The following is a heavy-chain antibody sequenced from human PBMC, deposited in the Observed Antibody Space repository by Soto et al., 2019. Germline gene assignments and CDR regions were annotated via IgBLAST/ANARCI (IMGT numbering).Heavy chain of an antibody. D-gene: IGHD6-13*01. CDR2: ISSNSAYI. CDR1: GFTFRSFT. Sequence: GGSLRLSCAASGFTFRSFTMNWVRQAPGKGLEWVSTISSNSAYIYYTDALRGRFTISGDNAKNSLHLQMNSLRAEDTAVYYCTRDASRDSSARGWFDPWGPGTLVTVSS. CDR3: TRDASRDSSARGWFDP. V-gene: IGHV3-21*01. J-gene: IGHJ5*02.